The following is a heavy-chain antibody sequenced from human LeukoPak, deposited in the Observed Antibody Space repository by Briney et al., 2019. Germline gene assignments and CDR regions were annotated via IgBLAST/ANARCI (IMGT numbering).Heavy chain of an antibody. CDR2: ISSSGSTI. Sequence: GGSLRLSCAASGFTFSSYEMNWVRQAPGKGLEWVSYISSSGSTIYYADSVKGRFTISRDNAKNSLYLQMNSQRAEDTAVYYCARGSTHYGYNWNGYWFDPWGQGTLVTVSS. CDR1: GFTFSSYE. CDR3: ARGSTHYGYNWNGYWFDP. D-gene: IGHD1-1*01. V-gene: IGHV3-48*03. J-gene: IGHJ5*02.